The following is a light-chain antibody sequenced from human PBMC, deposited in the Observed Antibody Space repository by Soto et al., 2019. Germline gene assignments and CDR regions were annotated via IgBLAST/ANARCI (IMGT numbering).Light chain of an antibody. J-gene: IGKJ5*01. CDR2: AAS. CDR3: QQLNSYPIT. Sequence: IPLTQSPSSLSASVGDRVTITCRASQGISSYLAWYQQKPGKAPKILIYAASNLQSGVPSRFSGSGSGTDFTLTISSLQPEDVATYYCQQLNSYPITFGQGTRLEIK. CDR1: QGISSY. V-gene: IGKV1-9*01.